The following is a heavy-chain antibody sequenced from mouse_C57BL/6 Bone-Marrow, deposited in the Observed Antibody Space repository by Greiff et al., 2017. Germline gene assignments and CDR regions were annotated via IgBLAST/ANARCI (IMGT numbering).Heavy chain of an antibody. Sequence: VQLQHPGAELVKPGASVKLSCKASGYTFTSYWMQWVKQRPGQGLEWIGEIDPSDSYTNYNQKFKGKATLTVDTSSSTAYMQLSSLTSEDSAVYYCAREGSSGYYWGQCTTLTVSS. V-gene: IGHV1-50*01. CDR2: IDPSDSYT. CDR3: AREGSSGYY. D-gene: IGHD3-2*02. J-gene: IGHJ2*01. CDR1: GYTFTSYW.